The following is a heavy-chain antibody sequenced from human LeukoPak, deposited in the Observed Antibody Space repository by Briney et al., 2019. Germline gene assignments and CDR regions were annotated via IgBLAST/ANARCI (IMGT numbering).Heavy chain of an antibody. CDR3: AKDSNYDSSGNFDY. CDR2: ISGSGGST. D-gene: IGHD3-22*01. Sequence: GGSLRLSCAAPGFTFSSYAMSWVRQAPGKGLEWVSAISGSGGSTYYADSVKGRFTISRDNSKNSLYLQMNSLRAEDTALYYCAKDSNYDSSGNFDYWGQGTLVTVSS. J-gene: IGHJ4*02. CDR1: GFTFSSYA. V-gene: IGHV3-23*01.